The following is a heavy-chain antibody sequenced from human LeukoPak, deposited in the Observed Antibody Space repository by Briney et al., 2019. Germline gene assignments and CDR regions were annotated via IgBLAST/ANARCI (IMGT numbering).Heavy chain of an antibody. D-gene: IGHD2-2*01. V-gene: IGHV3-30-3*01. CDR3: AKDVPAAYFDY. Sequence: GGSLRLSCAASGFTFSSYAMHWVRQAPGKGLEWVAVISYDGSNKYYADSVKGRFTISRDSSKNTLYLQMNRLRPEDTAVYFCAKDVPAAYFDYWGQGNLVTVSS. CDR1: GFTFSSYA. J-gene: IGHJ4*02. CDR2: ISYDGSNK.